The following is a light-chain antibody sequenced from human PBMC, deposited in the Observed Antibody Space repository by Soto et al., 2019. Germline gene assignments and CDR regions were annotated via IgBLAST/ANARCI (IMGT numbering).Light chain of an antibody. CDR2: DVS. CDR3: SSYSNSRTLV. CDR1: SSDVGAYHY. J-gene: IGLJ2*01. V-gene: IGLV2-14*03. Sequence: QSALTQPASVSGSPGQLITISCTGTSSDVGAYHYVSWYQRHPGKAPKLMIYDVSNRPSGVSNRFSGSKSGNTASLTISGLQAEDEADYYCSSYSNSRTLVFGGGTKVTVL.